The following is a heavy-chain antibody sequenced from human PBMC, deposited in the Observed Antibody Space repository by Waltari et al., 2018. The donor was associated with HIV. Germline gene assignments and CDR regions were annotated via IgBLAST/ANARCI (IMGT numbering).Heavy chain of an antibody. D-gene: IGHD3-22*01. Sequence: GASVKVSCKVSGYTLTELSMPWVRQAPGKGLEWMGGFDPEDGETIYAQKFQGRVTMTEDTSTDTAYMELSSLRSEDTAVYYCATGGLLLKRTENWFDPWGQGTLVTVSS. CDR3: ATGGLLLKRTENWFDP. J-gene: IGHJ5*02. CDR2: FDPEDGET. CDR1: GYTLTELS. V-gene: IGHV1-24*01.